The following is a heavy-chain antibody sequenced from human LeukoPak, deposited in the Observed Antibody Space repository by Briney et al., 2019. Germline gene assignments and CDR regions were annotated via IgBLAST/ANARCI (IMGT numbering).Heavy chain of an antibody. J-gene: IGHJ4*01. D-gene: IGHD2-21*02. V-gene: IGHV1-2*02. CDR1: GGTFSSYA. CDR3: ARALASCGGDCYSGGFGFDY. CDR2: INPNSGGT. Sequence: ASVKVSCKASGGTFSSYAISWVRQAPGQGLEWMGWINPNSGGTNYAQSFQGRVTMTRDTSISTAYMELSRLRSDDTAVYYYARALASCGGDCYSGGFGFDYWGHGTLVTVSS.